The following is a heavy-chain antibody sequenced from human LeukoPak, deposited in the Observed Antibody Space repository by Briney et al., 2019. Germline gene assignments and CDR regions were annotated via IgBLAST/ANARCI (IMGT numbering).Heavy chain of an antibody. CDR2: MNPNSGNT. CDR3: ARGYGGELFRVFRY. CDR1: GYTFTSYD. Sequence: ASVKVSCKASGYTFTSYDINWVRQATGRGLEWMGWMNPNSGNTGYAQKFQGRVTMTRNTSISTAYMELSSLRSEDTAVYYCARGYGGELFRVFRYWGQGTLVTVSS. J-gene: IGHJ4*02. V-gene: IGHV1-8*01. D-gene: IGHD3-10*01.